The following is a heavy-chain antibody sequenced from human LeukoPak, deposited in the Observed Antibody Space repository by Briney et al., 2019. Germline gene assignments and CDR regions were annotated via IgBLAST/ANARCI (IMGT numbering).Heavy chain of an antibody. CDR2: INHSGST. V-gene: IGHV4-39*07. CDR3: ARDNRLRYFDWFTEPNWFDP. CDR1: GASVSGSNYY. D-gene: IGHD3-9*01. Sequence: PSETLSLTCAVSGASVSGSNYYWGWIRQPPGKGLEWIGEINHSGSTNYNPSLKSRVTISVDTSKNQFSLKLSSVTAADTAVYYCARDNRLRYFDWFTEPNWFDPWGQGTLVTVSS. J-gene: IGHJ5*02.